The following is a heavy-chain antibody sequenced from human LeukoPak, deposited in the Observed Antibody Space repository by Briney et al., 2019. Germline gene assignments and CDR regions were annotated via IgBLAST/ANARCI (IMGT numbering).Heavy chain of an antibody. CDR2: IYPGDSDT. CDR3: ARQRDSGYPYYMGV. J-gene: IGHJ6*03. CDR1: GYIFASYW. V-gene: IGHV5-51*01. Sequence: GESLKISCKGSGYIFASYWIAWVRQMPGKGLDWMGIIYPGDSDTRYSPSFRGQVTISADKSINTAYLQWSSLKASDTAMYYCARQRDSGYPYYMGVWGKGTTVTVSS. D-gene: IGHD3-22*01.